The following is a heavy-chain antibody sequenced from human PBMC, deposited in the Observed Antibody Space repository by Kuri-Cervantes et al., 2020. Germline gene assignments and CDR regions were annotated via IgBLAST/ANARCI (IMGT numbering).Heavy chain of an antibody. V-gene: IGHV4-34*01. Sequence: ESLKISCAVYGGSFSGYYWSWIRQPPGKGLEWIGETNHSGSTNYNPSLKSRVTISVDTSKNQFSLKLSSVTAADTAVYYCARGDYDFWSGYPSGAFDIWGQGTMVTVSS. J-gene: IGHJ3*02. CDR1: GGSFSGYY. D-gene: IGHD3-3*01. CDR2: TNHSGST. CDR3: ARGDYDFWSGYPSGAFDI.